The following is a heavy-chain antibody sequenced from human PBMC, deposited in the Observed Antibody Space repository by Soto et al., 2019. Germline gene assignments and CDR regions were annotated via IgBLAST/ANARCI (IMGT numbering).Heavy chain of an antibody. CDR3: ARVSWREKYGMDV. V-gene: IGHV3-11*01. CDR2: ITFSGNTV. CDR1: GFTFSDSY. Sequence: QVQLVASGGGLVKPGGSMRLSCAASGFTFSDSYMSWIRQAPGKGREWISYITFSGNTVYYADSLKGRFTISRDNAKNSLYLQMNRLRAEDTAVYYCARVSWREKYGMDVWGQGTTVTVSS. J-gene: IGHJ6*02.